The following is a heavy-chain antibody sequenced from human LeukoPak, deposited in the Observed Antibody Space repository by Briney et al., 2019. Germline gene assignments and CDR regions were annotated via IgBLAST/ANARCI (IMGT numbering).Heavy chain of an antibody. J-gene: IGHJ4*02. D-gene: IGHD2-2*01. V-gene: IGHV3-9*01. Sequence: GGSLRLSCAASGFTFDDYAMHWVRQAPGKGLEWVSGISWNSGSIGCADSVKGRFTISRDNAKNSLYLQMNSLRAEDTALYYCAKDMVRYCSSTSCSYFDYWGQGTLVTVSS. CDR3: AKDMVRYCSSTSCSYFDY. CDR1: GFTFDDYA. CDR2: ISWNSGSI.